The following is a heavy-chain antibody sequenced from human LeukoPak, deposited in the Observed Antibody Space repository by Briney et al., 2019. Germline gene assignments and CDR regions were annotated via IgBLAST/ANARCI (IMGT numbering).Heavy chain of an antibody. J-gene: IGHJ4*02. CDR1: GFTFSNYG. CDR2: ISYDGSNK. V-gene: IGHV3-30*18. Sequence: GGSLRLSCAVSGFTFSNYGMHWVRQAPGKGLEWVAVISYDGSNKYYADSVKGRFTISRDNSKNTLYLQMNSLRAEDTAVYYCAKDTSGWYDSIVRYFDYWGQGTLVTVSS. D-gene: IGHD6-19*01. CDR3: AKDTSGWYDSIVRYFDY.